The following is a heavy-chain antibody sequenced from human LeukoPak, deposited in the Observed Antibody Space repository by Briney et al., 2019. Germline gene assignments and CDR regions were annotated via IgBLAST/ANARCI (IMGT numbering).Heavy chain of an antibody. J-gene: IGHJ4*02. CDR3: ARAYYFDSRNYYNPTSSFDY. D-gene: IGHD3-10*01. CDR1: GFTLSNYW. Sequence: GGSLRLSCAASGFTLSNYWMSWVRQAPGKGLEWVANINQDGSEKYSVDSVKGRFTISRDNAKNSLYLQMNSLRAEDTAVYYCARAYYFDSRNYYNPTSSFDYWGQGTLVTVSS. CDR2: INQDGSEK. V-gene: IGHV3-7*04.